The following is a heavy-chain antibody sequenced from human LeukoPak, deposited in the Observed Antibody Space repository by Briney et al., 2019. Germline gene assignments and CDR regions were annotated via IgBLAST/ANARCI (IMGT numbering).Heavy chain of an antibody. CDR1: GYSFTSYW. CDR2: IYPGDSDT. V-gene: IGHV5-51*01. D-gene: IGHD2-15*01. J-gene: IGHJ4*02. CDR3: ARSPPYCSGGSCYGH. Sequence: GESLKISCKGSGYSFTSYWIGWVRQMPGKGLEWMGIIYPGDSDTRYSPSFQGQVTISADKSISTAYLQWSSLKASDTAMYYCARSPPYCSGGSCYGHWGQGTLVTVSS.